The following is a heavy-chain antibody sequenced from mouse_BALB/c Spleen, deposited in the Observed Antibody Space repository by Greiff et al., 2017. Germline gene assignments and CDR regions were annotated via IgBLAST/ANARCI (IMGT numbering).Heavy chain of an antibody. J-gene: IGHJ2*01. Sequence: VQLQQPGAELVKPGASVKLSCKASGYTFTSYWMPWVKQRPGQGLEWIGEINPSNGRTNYNEKFKSNATLTVDKSSSTAYMQLSSLTSEDSAVYYCAPGDDYLDYWGQGTTLTVSS. CDR1: GYTFTSYW. V-gene: IGHV1S81*02. D-gene: IGHD2-3*01. CDR3: APGDDYLDY. CDR2: INPSNGRT.